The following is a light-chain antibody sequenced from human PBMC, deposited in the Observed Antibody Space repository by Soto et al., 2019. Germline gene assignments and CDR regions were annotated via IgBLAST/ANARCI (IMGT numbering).Light chain of an antibody. CDR2: EVS. Sequence: QSALTQPASVSGSPGQSITISCTGTSGDVGGYYYVSWYQQLPGKAPKLMISEVSNRPSGVSNRFSGSKSGNTASLTISGLQAEEEADYYCSSYSAGPTLFGTGTKVTV. V-gene: IGLV2-14*01. J-gene: IGLJ1*01. CDR1: SGDVGGYYY. CDR3: SSYSAGPTL.